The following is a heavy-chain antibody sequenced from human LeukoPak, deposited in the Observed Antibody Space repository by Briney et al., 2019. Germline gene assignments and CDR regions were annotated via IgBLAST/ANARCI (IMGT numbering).Heavy chain of an antibody. V-gene: IGHV4-61*08. J-gene: IGHJ5*02. CDR1: GGSVSSGGYY. CDR2: IYYSGST. CDR3: ARARGLLLRNWFDP. D-gene: IGHD3-22*01. Sequence: PSETLSLTCAVSGGSVSSGGYYWSWIRQPPGKGLEWIGYIYYSGSTNYNPSLKSRVTISVDTSKNHFSLKLSSVTAADTAVYYCARARGLLLRNWFDPWGQGTLVTVSS.